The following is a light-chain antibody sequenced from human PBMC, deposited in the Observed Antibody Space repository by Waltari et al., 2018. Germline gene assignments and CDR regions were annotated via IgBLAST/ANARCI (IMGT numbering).Light chain of an antibody. Sequence: DVQMTQSPSTLSASVGDRVTITCRASQTISNWLAWYQQKPGKAPTLLIDKASSLQGGVPSRFSGCGSGAEFTLTISSLQPDDFASYYCHQYNAYPWTFGQGTKVEIK. V-gene: IGKV1-5*03. CDR2: KAS. CDR1: QTISNW. J-gene: IGKJ1*01. CDR3: HQYNAYPWT.